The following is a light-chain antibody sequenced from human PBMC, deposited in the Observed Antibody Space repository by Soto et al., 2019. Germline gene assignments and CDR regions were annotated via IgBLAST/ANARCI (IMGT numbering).Light chain of an antibody. CDR3: QQYGSSPPIT. Sequence: IVLTQSPGTLSLSPGERATLPCRASQSVSNNYLAWYQQKPGQAPRLLIYGASSRATGIPDRFSGSGSGTDFTLTISRLEPEDFAVYYCQQYGSSPPITFGQGTRLEIK. J-gene: IGKJ5*01. CDR1: QSVSNNY. CDR2: GAS. V-gene: IGKV3-20*01.